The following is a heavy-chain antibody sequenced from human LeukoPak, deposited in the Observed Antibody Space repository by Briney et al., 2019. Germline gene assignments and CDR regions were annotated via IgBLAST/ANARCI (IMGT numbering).Heavy chain of an antibody. J-gene: IGHJ5*02. CDR3: ARFLHMFDP. Sequence: SETLSLTCAVYGGSFSGYYWSWIRQPPGKGLEWIGEINHSGSTNYNPSLKSRVTISVDTSKNQFSLKLSSVTAADTAVYYCARFLHMFDPWGQGTLVTVSS. CDR2: INHSGST. V-gene: IGHV4-34*01. CDR1: GGSFSGYY.